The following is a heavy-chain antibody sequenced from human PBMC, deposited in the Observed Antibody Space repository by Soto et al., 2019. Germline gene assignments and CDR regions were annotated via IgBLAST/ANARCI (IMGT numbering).Heavy chain of an antibody. CDR2: ISAYNGNT. J-gene: IGHJ5*02. CDR3: ARAPIIVVVPAARDNWFDP. Sequence: ASVKVSCKASGYTFTSYGISWVRQAPGQGPEWMGWISAYNGNTNYAQKLQGRVTMTTDTSTSTAYMELRSLRSDDTAVYYCARAPIIVVVPAARDNWFDPWGQGTLVTVSS. CDR1: GYTFTSYG. V-gene: IGHV1-18*01. D-gene: IGHD2-2*01.